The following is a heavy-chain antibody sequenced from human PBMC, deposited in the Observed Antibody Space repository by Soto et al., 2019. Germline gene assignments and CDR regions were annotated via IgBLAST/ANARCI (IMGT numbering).Heavy chain of an antibody. CDR3: ARDKSYYDSSGYYFGAFDI. J-gene: IGHJ3*02. CDR2: ISSSSSYI. CDR1: GCNCSGLS. V-gene: IGHV3-21*01. D-gene: IGHD3-22*01. Sequence: VGSLRLCPGASGCNCSGLSRNWVLQASGKGLEWVSSISSSSSYIYYADSVKGRFTISRDNAKNSLYLQMNSLRAEDTAVYYCARDKSYYDSSGYYFGAFDIWGQGTMVTVAS.